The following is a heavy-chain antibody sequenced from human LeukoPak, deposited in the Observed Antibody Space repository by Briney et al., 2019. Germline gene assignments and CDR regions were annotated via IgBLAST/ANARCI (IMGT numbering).Heavy chain of an antibody. CDR1: GGPISSSSYY. J-gene: IGHJ4*02. Sequence: SETLSLTCTVSGGPISSSSYYWGWIRQPPGKGLEWIGSIYYSGSTYYNPSLKSRVTISVDTSKNQFSLKLSSVTAADTAVYYCARGGGIVGATGYYFDYWGQGTLVTVSS. D-gene: IGHD1-26*01. CDR2: IYYSGST. CDR3: ARGGGIVGATGYYFDY. V-gene: IGHV4-39*07.